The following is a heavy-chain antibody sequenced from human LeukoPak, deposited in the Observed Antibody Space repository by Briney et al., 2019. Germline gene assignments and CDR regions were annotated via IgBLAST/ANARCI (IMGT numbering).Heavy chain of an antibody. V-gene: IGHV3-7*01. Sequence: GGSLRLSCAASGFTFSSYWMSWVRQAPGKGLEWVANIKQDGSEKYYVDSVKGRFTISRDNAKNSLYLQMNSLRAEDTAVYYCARARITMIVGLASRFDYWGQGTLVTVSS. J-gene: IGHJ4*02. CDR1: GFTFSSYW. CDR3: ARARITMIVGLASRFDY. CDR2: IKQDGSEK. D-gene: IGHD3-22*01.